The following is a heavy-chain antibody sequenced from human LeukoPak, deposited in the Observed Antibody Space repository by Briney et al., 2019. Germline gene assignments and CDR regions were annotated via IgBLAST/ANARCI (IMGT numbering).Heavy chain of an antibody. J-gene: IGHJ1*01. CDR3: ARDGSSGLLPTGDFQH. V-gene: IGHV4-4*02. CDR2: IYHSGST. D-gene: IGHD3-22*01. CDR1: GGSISSSNW. Sequence: PSETLSLTCAVSGGSISSSNWWSWVRQPPGKGLEWIGEIYHSGSTNYNPSLKSRVTISVDKSKNQFSLKLSSVTAADTAVYYCARDGSSGLLPTGDFQHWGQGTLVTVSS.